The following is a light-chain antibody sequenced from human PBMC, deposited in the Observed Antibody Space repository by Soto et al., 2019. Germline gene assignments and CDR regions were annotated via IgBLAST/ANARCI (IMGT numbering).Light chain of an antibody. Sequence: QPVLTQSPSASASLGASVKLTCTLRSGHSSYAIAWHQQQPEKVPRYLMKLNSDGSHSKGDGIPDRFSGSSSGAERYLTISSLQSEDEAGYYCQTWGTGIPNVLFGGGTKLTVL. CDR2: LNSDGSH. CDR1: SGHSSYA. J-gene: IGLJ2*01. V-gene: IGLV4-69*01. CDR3: QTWGTGIPNVL.